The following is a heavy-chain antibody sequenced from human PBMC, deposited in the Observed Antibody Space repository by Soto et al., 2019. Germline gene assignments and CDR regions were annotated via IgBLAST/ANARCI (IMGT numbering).Heavy chain of an antibody. V-gene: IGHV1-18*01. CDR3: ARDRLRGYDSSGFYS. J-gene: IGHJ4*02. Sequence: QVQLVQSGAELRKPGASVKVSCKASGYSFSSYGINWVRRAPGQGLEWMGWINTYNGNRNYAQKFEDRVTMTTATSTNTVYMELRSLKSDDTAIYYCARDRLRGYDSSGFYSWGQGTLVTVSS. CDR2: INTYNGNR. D-gene: IGHD3-22*01. CDR1: GYSFSSYG.